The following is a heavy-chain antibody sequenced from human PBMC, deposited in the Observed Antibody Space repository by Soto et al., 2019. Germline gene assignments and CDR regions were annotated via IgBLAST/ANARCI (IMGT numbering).Heavy chain of an antibody. J-gene: IGHJ4*02. CDR2: INAYSGDR. V-gene: IGHV1-18*01. CDR1: GYTFPSST. CDR3: ASANYGDSDY. Sequence: QGGLVQSGAEVKKPGASVKVSCKASGYTFPSSTISWLRQAPGQGLEWLGWINAYSGDRKFAQRFQGRVTMTTDTSTSTAYLELTSRTSDDTAIYYCASANYGDSDYWGQGTLLTVSS. D-gene: IGHD4-17*01.